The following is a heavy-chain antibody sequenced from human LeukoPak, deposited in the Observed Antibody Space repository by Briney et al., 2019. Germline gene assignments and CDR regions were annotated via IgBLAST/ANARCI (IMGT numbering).Heavy chain of an antibody. V-gene: IGHV1-69*04. CDR2: IIPIIGIA. J-gene: IGHJ4*02. CDR1: GGTFSSYA. Sequence: ASVKVSCKASGGTFSSYAISWVRQAPGQGLEWMGRIIPIIGIANYAQKFQGRVTITADKSTSTAYMELSSLRSEDTAVYYCARDLWFGELSVDYWGQGTLVTVSS. CDR3: ARDLWFGELSVDY. D-gene: IGHD3-10*01.